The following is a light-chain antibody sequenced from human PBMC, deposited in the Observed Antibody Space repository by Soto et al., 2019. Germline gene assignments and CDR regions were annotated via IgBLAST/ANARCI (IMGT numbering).Light chain of an antibody. CDR3: QQRSNRLPLLT. Sequence: EIVLTQSPATLSLSPGERATLSCRASQSVSSYLAWYQQKPGQAPRLLIYDASNRATGIPSRFSGSGSGTDFTLTISSLEPEDFAGYYCQQRSNRLPLLTFGGGTKVEIK. J-gene: IGKJ4*01. CDR2: DAS. CDR1: QSVSSY. V-gene: IGKV3-11*01.